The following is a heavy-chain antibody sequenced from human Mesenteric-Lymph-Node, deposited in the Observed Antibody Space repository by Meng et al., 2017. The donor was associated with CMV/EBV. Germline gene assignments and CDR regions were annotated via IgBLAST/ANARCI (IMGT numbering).Heavy chain of an antibody. Sequence: SETLSLTCAVYGGSFRGYYWSWIRQPPGKGLEWIGEINHSGSTNYNPSLKSRVTISVDTSKNQFSLKLSSVTAADTAVYYCARGAVVTPVDYWGQGTLVTVSS. V-gene: IGHV4-34*01. D-gene: IGHD4-23*01. J-gene: IGHJ4*02. CDR3: ARGAVVTPVDY. CDR1: GGSFRGYY. CDR2: INHSGST.